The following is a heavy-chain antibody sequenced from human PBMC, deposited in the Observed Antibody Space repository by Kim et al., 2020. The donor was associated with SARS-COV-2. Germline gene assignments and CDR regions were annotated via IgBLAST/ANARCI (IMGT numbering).Heavy chain of an antibody. CDR1: GYTFTGYY. J-gene: IGHJ4*02. V-gene: IGHV1-2*06. D-gene: IGHD3-22*01. Sequence: ASVKVSCKASGYTFTGYYMHWVRQAPGQGLEWMGRINPNSGGTNYAQNFQGRVTMTRDTSISTAYMELSRLRSDDTAVYYCASEKEAYYYDSSGMPFDYWGQGTLVTVSS. CDR2: INPNSGGT. CDR3: ASEKEAYYYDSSGMPFDY.